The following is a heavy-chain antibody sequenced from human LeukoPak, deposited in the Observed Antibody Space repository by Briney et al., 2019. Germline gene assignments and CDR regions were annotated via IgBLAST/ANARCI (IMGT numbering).Heavy chain of an antibody. CDR3: ARGARAGYNLEPFDF. D-gene: IGHD5-24*01. CDR2: IYYSGST. Sequence: SETLSLTCTVSGGSISSYHWNWIRQPPGKGLEWIGNIYYSGSTNYNPSLKSRVTISVDTSKNQFSLKLSSVTAADTAVYYCARGARAGYNLEPFDFWGQGTLVTVSS. J-gene: IGHJ4*02. V-gene: IGHV4-59*08. CDR1: GGSISSYH.